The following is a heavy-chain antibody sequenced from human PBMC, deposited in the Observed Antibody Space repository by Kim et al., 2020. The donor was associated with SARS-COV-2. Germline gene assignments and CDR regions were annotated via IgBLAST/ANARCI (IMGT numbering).Heavy chain of an antibody. CDR3: ATDPDSSGWRV. CDR1: GFTFSSYG. CDR2: ISYDGSNK. J-gene: IGHJ4*02. Sequence: GGSLRLSCAASGFTFSSYGMHWVRQAPGKGLEWVAVISYDGSNKYYADSVKGRFTISRDNSKNTLYLQMNSLRAEDTAVYYCATDPDSSGWRVWGQGTL. V-gene: IGHV3-30*03. D-gene: IGHD6-19*01.